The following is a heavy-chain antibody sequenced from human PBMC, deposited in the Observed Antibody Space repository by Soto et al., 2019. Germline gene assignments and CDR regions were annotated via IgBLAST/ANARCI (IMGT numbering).Heavy chain of an antibody. CDR2: TTDDGGRT. CDR3: ATLNSFGSDY. Sequence: EVQLLESGGGLVEPGGSLRLSCTASGFSFSSYAMTWVRQAPGKGLEWVSSTTDDGGRTFYADSVKGRFTISRDNAKSTLYLQMNSLRAEDTAVYYCATLNSFGSDYWGRGTLVTVSS. D-gene: IGHD5-18*01. CDR1: GFSFSSYA. V-gene: IGHV3-23*01. J-gene: IGHJ4*02.